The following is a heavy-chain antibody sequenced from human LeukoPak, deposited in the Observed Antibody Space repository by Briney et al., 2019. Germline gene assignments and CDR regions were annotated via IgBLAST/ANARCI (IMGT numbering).Heavy chain of an antibody. CDR1: GFTFSSYW. Sequence: GGSLRLSCAASGFTFSSYWMSWVRQAPGKGLEWVANIKEDGSEKYYVDSMKGRFTISRDNAKNSLYLQMNSLRAEDTAVYYCARVASGYALDCWGQGTLVTVSS. CDR3: ARVASGYALDC. V-gene: IGHV3-7*01. CDR2: IKEDGSEK. D-gene: IGHD5-12*01. J-gene: IGHJ4*02.